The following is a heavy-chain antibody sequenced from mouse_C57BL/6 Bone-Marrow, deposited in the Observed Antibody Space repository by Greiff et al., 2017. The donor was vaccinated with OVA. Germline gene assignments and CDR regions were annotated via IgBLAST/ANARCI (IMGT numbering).Heavy chain of an antibody. CDR2: INTSSGYT. V-gene: IGHV1-4*01. Sequence: QVQLQESGAELARPGASVKMSCKASGYTFTSYTMHWVKQRPGQGLEWIGYINTSSGYTKYNQKFKDKATLTADKSSSTAYMQLSSLTSEDSAVYYCARYHYDYDGWYVDVWGTGTTVTVSS. D-gene: IGHD2-4*01. CDR1: GYTFTSYT. J-gene: IGHJ1*03. CDR3: ARYHYDYDGWYVDV.